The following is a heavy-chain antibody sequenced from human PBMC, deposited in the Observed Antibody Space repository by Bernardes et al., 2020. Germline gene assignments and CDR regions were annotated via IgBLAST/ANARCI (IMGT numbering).Heavy chain of an antibody. CDR2: IDWDDDK. V-gene: IGHV2-70*01. CDR3: ARIPDYGDGYYYGMDV. D-gene: IGHD4-17*01. CDR1: WFSLSPSGMC. Sequence: SGNTLLKPTQTLTLTCPFSWFSLSPSGMCVSWIRQPPGKALEWLALIDWDDDKYYSTSLKTRLTISKDTSKNQVVLTMTNMDPVDTATYYCARIPDYGDGYYYGMDVWGQGTTVTVSS. J-gene: IGHJ6*02.